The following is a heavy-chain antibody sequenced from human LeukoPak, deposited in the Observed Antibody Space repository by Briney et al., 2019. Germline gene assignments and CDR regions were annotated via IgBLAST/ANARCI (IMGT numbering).Heavy chain of an antibody. Sequence: ASVKVSCKASGYTFTGYYMHWVRQAPGQGLEWMGWMNPNSGNTAYAQEFQGRVTMTRSTSISTAYMELSSLRSEDTAVYYCARLGTYYYGSGGEDWFDPWGQGTLVTVSS. CDR2: MNPNSGNT. CDR3: ARLGTYYYGSGGEDWFDP. V-gene: IGHV1-8*02. CDR1: GYTFTGYY. J-gene: IGHJ5*02. D-gene: IGHD3-10*01.